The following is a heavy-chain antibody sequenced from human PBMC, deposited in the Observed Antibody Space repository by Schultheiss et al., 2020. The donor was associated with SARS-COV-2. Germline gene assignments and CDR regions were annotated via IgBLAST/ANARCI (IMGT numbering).Heavy chain of an antibody. CDR1: GGSISSSSYY. CDR3: ARGIRGFDY. Sequence: SETLSLTCTVSGGSISSSSYYWGWIRQPAGKGLEWIGRIYTSGSTNYNHSLKSRVTISVDTSKNQFSLKLSSVTAADTAVYYCARGIRGFDYWGQGTLVTVSS. CDR2: IYTSGST. V-gene: IGHV4-61*02. J-gene: IGHJ4*02.